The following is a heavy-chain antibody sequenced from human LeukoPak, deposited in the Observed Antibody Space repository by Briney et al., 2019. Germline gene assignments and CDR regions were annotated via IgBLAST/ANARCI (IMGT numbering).Heavy chain of an antibody. CDR1: GFTFSDSY. D-gene: IGHD3-22*01. CDR2: ISTSSGYT. V-gene: IGHV3-11*06. CDR3: AYESSGYHQRSDAFDI. Sequence: TGGSLRLSCTASGFTFSDSYVNWIRQAPGKGPEWISLISTSSGYTDYADSVKGRFTISRDNAKNSLYLQMDSLRVEDTAMYYCAYESSGYHQRSDAFDIWGRGTVVIVSS. J-gene: IGHJ3*02.